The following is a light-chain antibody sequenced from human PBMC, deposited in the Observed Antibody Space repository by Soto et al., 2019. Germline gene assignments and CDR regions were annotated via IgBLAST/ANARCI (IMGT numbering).Light chain of an antibody. CDR2: EVT. J-gene: IGLJ1*01. CDR1: SRDVGGYNY. Sequence: SPVTQPDCVTGSCAEAIAISSTGTSRDVGGYNYVSWYQQHPGKAPKLMIYEVTNRPSGASNRFSGSTSGNTAPLTISGLQAEDEADYYCRSYTSRSTLVFGTGTKVTVL. V-gene: IGLV2-14*01. CDR3: RSYTSRSTLV.